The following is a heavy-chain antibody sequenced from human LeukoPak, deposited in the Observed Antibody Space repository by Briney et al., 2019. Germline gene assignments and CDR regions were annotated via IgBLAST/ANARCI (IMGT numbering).Heavy chain of an antibody. CDR3: ATLTYYFDY. CDR2: IYSGGIT. CDR1: GFTVRNNY. V-gene: IGHV3-66*02. Sequence: GGSLRLSCAASGFTVRNNYMSWVRQAPGEGLEWVSVIYSGGITYYTDSVKGRFTISRDNSKSTLYLQMNSLRPEDTAVYYCATLTYYFDYWGQGALVTVSS. J-gene: IGHJ4*02. D-gene: IGHD1-14*01.